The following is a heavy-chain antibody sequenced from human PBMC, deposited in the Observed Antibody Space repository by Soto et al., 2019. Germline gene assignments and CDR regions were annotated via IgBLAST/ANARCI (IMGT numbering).Heavy chain of an antibody. J-gene: IGHJ4*02. V-gene: IGHV3-23*01. Sequence: GGSLRLSCAASGFTFSSYAMSWVRQAPGKGLEWVSAISGSGGSTYYADSVKGRFTISRDNSKNTLYLQMNSLRAEDTAVYYCAKEVGRITIFGVVISLDYWGQGTLVTVSS. D-gene: IGHD3-3*01. CDR1: GFTFSSYA. CDR3: AKEVGRITIFGVVISLDY. CDR2: ISGSGGST.